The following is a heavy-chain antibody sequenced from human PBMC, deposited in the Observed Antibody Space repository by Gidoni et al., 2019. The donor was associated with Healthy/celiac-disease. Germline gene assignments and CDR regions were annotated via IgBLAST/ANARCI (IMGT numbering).Heavy chain of an antibody. CDR1: GGSFRGYY. CDR2: INHSGST. Sequence: QVQLQQWGAGRLKPSETLSLTCAVHGGSFRGYYWSWISQPPGKGLEWIGEINHSGSTNYNPSLKSRVTISVDTSKNQFSLKLSSVTAADTAVYYCARGGWVYRTRTTVVDYWGQGTLVTVSS. J-gene: IGHJ4*02. D-gene: IGHD4-17*01. V-gene: IGHV4-34*01. CDR3: ARGGWVYRTRTTVVDY.